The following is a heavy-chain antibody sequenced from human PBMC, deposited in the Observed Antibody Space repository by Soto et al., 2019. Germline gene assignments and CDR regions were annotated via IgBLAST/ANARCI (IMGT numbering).Heavy chain of an antibody. J-gene: IGHJ4*02. Sequence: LRLSCATSGFTFSDHAMHWVRQGPGKGLEWVSAIGTAGDTNYAGSVKGRFTISRENAKNSLYLQMNSLRAGDTAIYFCARAIGPTLFDYWGQGTLVTVSS. CDR3: ARAIGPTLFDY. V-gene: IGHV3-13*04. CDR2: IGTAGDT. D-gene: IGHD3-22*01. CDR1: GFTFSDHA.